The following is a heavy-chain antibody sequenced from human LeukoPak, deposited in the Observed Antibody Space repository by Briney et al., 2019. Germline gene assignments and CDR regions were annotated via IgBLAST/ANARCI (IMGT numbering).Heavy chain of an antibody. Sequence: GGSLRLSCAASGLSFSTNWMDWIRQAPGKGLEWVANIKQDGSAKHYVDSVRGRFTISRDNAKDSLYLQMNSLTVEDTAVYYCAKEGDWTHEYWGQGTLVTVSS. D-gene: IGHD2-21*02. CDR3: AKEGDWTHEY. CDR2: IKQDGSAK. CDR1: GLSFSTNW. V-gene: IGHV3-7*03. J-gene: IGHJ4*02.